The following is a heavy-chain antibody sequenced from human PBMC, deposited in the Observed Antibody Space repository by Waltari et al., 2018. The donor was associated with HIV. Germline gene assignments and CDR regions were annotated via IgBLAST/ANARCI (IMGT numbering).Heavy chain of an antibody. J-gene: IGHJ5*02. CDR1: GYTFPSYY. V-gene: IGHV1-46*01. D-gene: IGHD6-13*01. CDR3: AREKSAPRYHIAAAGHNCFDP. Sequence: QVQLVQSGAEVKKPGASVKVSCKASGYTFPSYYMHWVRHAPGQGLEWMGIINPRGSTTSYAQKFQGRVTMTKDTSTSTVYMELSSLRSEDTAVYYCAREKSAPRYHIAAAGHNCFDPWGQGTLVTVSS. CDR2: INPRGSTT.